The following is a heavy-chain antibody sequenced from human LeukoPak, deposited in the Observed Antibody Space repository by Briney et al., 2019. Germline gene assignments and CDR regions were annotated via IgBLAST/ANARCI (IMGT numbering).Heavy chain of an antibody. J-gene: IGHJ4*02. CDR1: GGSISSYF. Sequence: SETLSLTCTVSGGSISSYFWSWIRQPPGKGLEWIGYLYYTGSTNYNPSLKSRVTISVDTSKDQFSLKLSSATAADTAVYYCAGGGPYCSGGSCSDYWGQGILVTVSS. V-gene: IGHV4-59*08. D-gene: IGHD2-15*01. CDR3: AGGGPYCSGGSCSDY. CDR2: LYYTGST.